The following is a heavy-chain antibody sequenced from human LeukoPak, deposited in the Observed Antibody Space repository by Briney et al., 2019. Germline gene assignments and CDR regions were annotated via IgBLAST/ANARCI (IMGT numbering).Heavy chain of an antibody. CDR3: AKGNGFCSVTSCSYYYYMDV. D-gene: IGHD2-2*01. CDR1: GFTFSSYA. J-gene: IGHJ6*03. CDR2: ISGSGGST. Sequence: GGSLRLSCAASGFTFSSYAMSWVRQAPGKGLEWVSSISGSGGSTYYADSVKGRFTTSRDNSKNTLYLQMNSLRPEDTAVYYCAKGNGFCSVTSCSYYYYMDVWGKGTTVTVSS. V-gene: IGHV3-23*01.